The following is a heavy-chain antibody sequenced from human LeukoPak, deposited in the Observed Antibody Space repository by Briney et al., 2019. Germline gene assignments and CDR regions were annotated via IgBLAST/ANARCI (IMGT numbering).Heavy chain of an antibody. CDR2: INHSGST. Sequence: SETLSLTCAVYGGSFSGYYWSWIRQPPGKGLEWIGEINHSGSTNYNPSLKSRVTISVGTSKNQFSLKLSSVTAADTAVYYCARGGGQWLVRGFYNWFDPWGQGTLVTVSS. D-gene: IGHD6-19*01. V-gene: IGHV4-34*01. CDR3: ARGGGQWLVRGFYNWFDP. J-gene: IGHJ5*02. CDR1: GGSFSGYY.